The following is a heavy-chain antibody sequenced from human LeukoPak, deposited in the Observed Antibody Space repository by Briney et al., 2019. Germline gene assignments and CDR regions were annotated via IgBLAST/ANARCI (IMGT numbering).Heavy chain of an antibody. CDR3: AKAGYIYGSGDFDY. D-gene: IGHD5-18*01. CDR2: ISASSGDT. J-gene: IGHJ4*02. CDR1: VYTFTDYG. Sequence: ASVTVSFTASVYTFTDYGITWVRQAPGPGLGRMGWISASSGDTKYAQKLQGRVTMTTDTSTSTAYMELRSLRSADTAVYYCAKAGYIYGSGDFDYWGQGTLVTVSS. V-gene: IGHV1-18*01.